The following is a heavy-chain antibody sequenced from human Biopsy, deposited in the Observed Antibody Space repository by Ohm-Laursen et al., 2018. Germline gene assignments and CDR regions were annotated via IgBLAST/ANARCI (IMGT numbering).Heavy chain of an antibody. Sequence: SDTLSLTCTVSGGSISNNNYYWGWIRQPPGKGLEWIGSIFYRGTTSYNPSLKSRVAISVDTSKNQLSLSLNSVTAADTAVFYCARLRGGVVINYSWFDPWGQGILVTVSS. CDR2: IFYRGTT. D-gene: IGHD3-3*01. CDR1: GGSISNNNYY. CDR3: ARLRGGVVINYSWFDP. J-gene: IGHJ5*02. V-gene: IGHV4-39*01.